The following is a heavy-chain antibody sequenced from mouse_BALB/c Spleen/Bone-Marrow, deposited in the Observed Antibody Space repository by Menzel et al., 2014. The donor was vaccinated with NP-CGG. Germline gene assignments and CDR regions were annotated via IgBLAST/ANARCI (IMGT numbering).Heavy chain of an antibody. CDR3: ARLTPDYAMDY. Sequence: LAESTGDLVKPGGCLKLSCAASGFTFRNYGMSWVRQPPYKRLDWVPTLSSGGSYTYFPDSVKGRFTISRDNAKNTLYLQINSLKSEDAAMYYCARLTPDYAMDYWGQGTSVTVSS. D-gene: IGHD1-3*01. CDR2: LSSGGSYT. V-gene: IGHV5-6*01. CDR1: GFTFRNYG. J-gene: IGHJ4*01.